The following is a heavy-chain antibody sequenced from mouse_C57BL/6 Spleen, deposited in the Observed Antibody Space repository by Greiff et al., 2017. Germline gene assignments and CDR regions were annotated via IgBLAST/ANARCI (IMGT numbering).Heavy chain of an antibody. Sequence: QVQLQQSGPELVKPGASVKISCKASGYAFSSSWMNWVKQRPGKGLEWIGRIYPGDGDTNYNGKFKGKATLTADKSSSTADMQLSSLTSEDSAVYFCARGGDDYFDYWGQGTTLTVSS. CDR3: ARGGDDYFDY. CDR1: GYAFSSSW. J-gene: IGHJ2*01. CDR2: IYPGDGDT. V-gene: IGHV1-82*01.